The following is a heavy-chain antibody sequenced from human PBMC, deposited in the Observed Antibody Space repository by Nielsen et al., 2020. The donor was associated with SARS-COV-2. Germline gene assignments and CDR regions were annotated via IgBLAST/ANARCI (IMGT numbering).Heavy chain of an antibody. CDR1: GGSISSYY. CDR2: IYYSGST. Sequence: SETLSLTCTVSGGSISSYYWSWIRQPPGKGLEWIGYIYYSGSTNYNPSLKSRFTISVDTSKNQFSLKLSSVTAADTAVYYCARLLTDYYDSSGYPGWFDPWGQGTLVTVSS. V-gene: IGHV4-59*08. CDR3: ARLLTDYYDSSGYPGWFDP. J-gene: IGHJ5*02. D-gene: IGHD3-22*01.